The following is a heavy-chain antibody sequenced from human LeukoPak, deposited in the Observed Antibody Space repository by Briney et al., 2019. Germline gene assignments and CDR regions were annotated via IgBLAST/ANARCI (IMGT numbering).Heavy chain of an antibody. CDR3: AEEGSLVVNSRFEDRDLDY. CDR1: GFTFSSYS. J-gene: IGHJ4*02. V-gene: IGHV3-48*01. CDR2: ISSSSSTI. Sequence: GGSLRLSCAASGFTFSSYSMNWVRQAPGKGLEWVSYISSSSSTIYYADSVKGRFTISRDNSKNTLYLQMDSLRAEDTAVYYCAEEGSLVVNSRFEDRDLDYWGQGTLVTVSS. D-gene: IGHD3-22*01.